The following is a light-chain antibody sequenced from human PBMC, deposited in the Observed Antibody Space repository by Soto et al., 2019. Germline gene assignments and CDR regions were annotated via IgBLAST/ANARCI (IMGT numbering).Light chain of an antibody. CDR2: GSS. CDR1: QSVSSNF. J-gene: IGKJ4*01. V-gene: IGKV3-20*01. CDR3: HQYSSSIT. Sequence: EIVLTQSPGTLSLSPGERATLSCRASQSVSSNFLAWYQLRTGQSPRLLVYGSSSRATGVPDRFSGSGSGTDFTLTISRLEPEDFAVYFCHQYSSSITFGGGTRVEVK.